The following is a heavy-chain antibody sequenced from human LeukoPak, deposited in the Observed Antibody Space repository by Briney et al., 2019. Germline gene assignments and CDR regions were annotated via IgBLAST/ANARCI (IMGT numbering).Heavy chain of an antibody. CDR2: ISWNSGSI. D-gene: IGHD3-16*01. CDR1: GFTFDDYA. CDR3: AKLPYDYVWGSYPVPEDY. J-gene: IGHJ4*02. V-gene: IGHV3-9*01. Sequence: GGSLRLSCAASGFTFDDYAMHWVRQAPGRGLEWVSGISWNSGSIGYADSVKGRFTISRDNAKNSLYLQMNSLRAEDTALYYCAKLPYDYVWGSYPVPEDYWGQGTLVTVSS.